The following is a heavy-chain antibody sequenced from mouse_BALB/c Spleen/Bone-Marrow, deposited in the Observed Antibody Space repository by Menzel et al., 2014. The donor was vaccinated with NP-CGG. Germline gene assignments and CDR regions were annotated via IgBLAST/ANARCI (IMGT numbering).Heavy chain of an antibody. CDR1: GYTFTSYY. J-gene: IGHJ1*01. V-gene: IGHV1S81*02. CDR3: TRSYYGNYVDV. D-gene: IGHD2-1*01. CDR2: INPSNGGT. Sequence: QVQPQQPGAELVKPGASVKLSCKASGYTFTSYYMYWVKQRPGQGLEWIGEINPSNGGTNFNEKFKSKATLTVDKSSSTAYMQLSSLTSEDSAVYYCTRSYYGNYVDVWGAGTTVTVSS.